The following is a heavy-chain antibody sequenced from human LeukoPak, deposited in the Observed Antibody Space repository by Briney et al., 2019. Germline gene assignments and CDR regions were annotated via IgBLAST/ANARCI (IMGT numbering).Heavy chain of an antibody. CDR1: GFTVSSNY. D-gene: IGHD3-10*01. Sequence: GGSLRLSCAASGFTVSSNYMSWVRQAPGKGLEWVSVIYSGGSTYYADSVKGRFTISRDNSKNTLYLQMNSLRAEDTAVYYCARARFGERIFDYWGQGTLVTVSS. CDR3: ARARFGERIFDY. CDR2: IYSGGST. V-gene: IGHV3-66*01. J-gene: IGHJ4*02.